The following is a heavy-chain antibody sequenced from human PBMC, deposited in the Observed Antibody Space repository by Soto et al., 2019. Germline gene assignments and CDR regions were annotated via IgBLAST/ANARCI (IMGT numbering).Heavy chain of an antibody. CDR3: ASGRYYDSSGYYHPLRS. CDR2: ISAYNGNT. CDR1: GYTFTSYG. V-gene: IGHV1-18*01. D-gene: IGHD3-22*01. J-gene: IGHJ5*02. Sequence: QVQLVQSGAEVKKPGASVKVSCKASGYTFTSYGISWVRQAPGQGLEWMGWISAYNGNTNYAQKLQGRVTMTTDTSTSTAYMELRSLRSDDTAVYYCASGRYYDSSGYYHPLRSWGQGTLVTVSS.